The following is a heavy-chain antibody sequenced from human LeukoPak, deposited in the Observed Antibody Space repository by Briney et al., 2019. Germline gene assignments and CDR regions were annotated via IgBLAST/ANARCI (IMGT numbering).Heavy chain of an antibody. CDR1: GFIFSSYG. Sequence: GGSLRLSCAAAGFIFSSYGMSWVRQAPGKGLEWVSIISGPGGSKYYADSVRGRFTISRDNSNNMLYLQMDNLRAEDTAVYYCVKRVSTLGAVLAPDFDCWGQGNLVTVSS. CDR2: ISGPGGSK. CDR3: VKRVSTLGAVLAPDFDC. V-gene: IGHV3-23*01. J-gene: IGHJ4*02. D-gene: IGHD3-16*02.